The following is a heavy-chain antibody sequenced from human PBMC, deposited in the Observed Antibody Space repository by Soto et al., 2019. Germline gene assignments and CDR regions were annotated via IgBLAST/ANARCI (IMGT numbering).Heavy chain of an antibody. CDR2: IYHSGST. D-gene: IGHD3-10*01. V-gene: IGHV4-61*01. CDR1: GGSISSGSYY. J-gene: IGHJ4*02. Sequence: PSETLSLTCTVSGGSISSGSYYWSWIRQPPGKGLEYIGYIYHSGSTNYNPSLKSRVSISVDTSENQFSLKLRSVTAADTALYYCAAYGSETFDYWGQGTLVTVS. CDR3: AAYGSETFDY.